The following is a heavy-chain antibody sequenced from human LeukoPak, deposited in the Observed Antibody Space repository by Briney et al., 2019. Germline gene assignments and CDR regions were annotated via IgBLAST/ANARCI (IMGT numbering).Heavy chain of an antibody. Sequence: SVKVSCKASGGTFSSYAISWVRQAPGQGLEWMGGIIPIFGTANYAQKFQGRVTITADKSTSTAYMELSSLRSEDTAVYYCARGAVEYSSSSYDYWGQGTLVTVSS. CDR3: ARGAVEYSSSSYDY. CDR1: GGTFSSYA. CDR2: IIPIFGTA. J-gene: IGHJ4*02. V-gene: IGHV1-69*06. D-gene: IGHD6-6*01.